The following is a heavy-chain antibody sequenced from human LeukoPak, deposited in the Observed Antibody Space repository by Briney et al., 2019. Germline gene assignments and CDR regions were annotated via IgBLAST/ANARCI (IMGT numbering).Heavy chain of an antibody. CDR2: INPNSGGT. CDR1: GYTFTGYY. V-gene: IGHV1-2*02. J-gene: IGHJ3*02. Sequence: ASVKVSCKASGYTFTGYYMHWVRQAPGQGLEWMGWINPNSGGTNYAQKFQGRVTMTRDTSISTAYMELSRLRSDDTAVYYCARVPRGYQTSPAAFDIWGQGTMVTVSS. D-gene: IGHD2-2*01. CDR3: ARVPRGYQTSPAAFDI.